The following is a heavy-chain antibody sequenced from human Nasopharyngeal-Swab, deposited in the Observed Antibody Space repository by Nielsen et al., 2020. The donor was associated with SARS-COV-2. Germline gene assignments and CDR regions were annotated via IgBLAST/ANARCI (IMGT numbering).Heavy chain of an antibody. CDR2: TYYRSQWYN. V-gene: IGHV6-1*01. Sequence: SETLSLNCAISGDSVSSTIAAWHWIRQSPSRGLEWLGRTYYRSQWYNDYAVSVRSRITISPDISKNQFSLHLNSVTPEDTAVYYCASFAQGSPSLYWGQGILVTVSS. CDR1: GDSVSSTIAA. J-gene: IGHJ4*02. CDR3: ASFAQGSPSLY.